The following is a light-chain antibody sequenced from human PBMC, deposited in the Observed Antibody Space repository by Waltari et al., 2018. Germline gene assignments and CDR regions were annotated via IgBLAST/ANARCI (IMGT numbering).Light chain of an antibody. Sequence: QSALTQTATVSGSPGQSITISCSGASRDIGKYNLLSWYQQHPGKAPTLIVYAVDKRPSGVSNRFSGSKSGNTAFLTISGLQTADEADYYCCSYAGSAVSVFGGGTKLTVL. CDR1: SRDIGKYNL. CDR2: AVD. CDR3: CSYAGSAVSV. V-gene: IGLV2-23*02. J-gene: IGLJ3*02.